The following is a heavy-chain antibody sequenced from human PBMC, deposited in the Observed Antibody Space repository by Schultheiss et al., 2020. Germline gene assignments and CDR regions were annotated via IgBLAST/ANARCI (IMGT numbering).Heavy chain of an antibody. CDR1: GYSFTSYW. CDR2: IYPGDSDT. D-gene: IGHD4-11*01. Sequence: GESLKISCKGSGYSFTSYWIGWVRQMPGKGLEWMGIIYPGDSDTRYSPSFQGQVTISADKSISTAYLQWSSLKASDTAMYYCARRKGTRALGERGRYSNYYYGMDVWGEGTTV. V-gene: IGHV5-51*01. J-gene: IGHJ6*02. CDR3: ARRKGTRALGERGRYSNYYYGMDV.